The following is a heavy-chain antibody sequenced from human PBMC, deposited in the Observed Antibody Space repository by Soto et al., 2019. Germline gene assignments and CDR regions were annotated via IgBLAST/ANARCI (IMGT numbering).Heavy chain of an antibody. CDR3: ARRGYGPGPYDYYYGMDV. J-gene: IGHJ6*02. CDR1: GGTFSSYA. V-gene: IGHV1-69*01. Sequence: QVQLVQSGAEVKKPGSSVKVSCKASGGTFSSYAISWVRQAPGQGLEWMGGIIPIFGTANYAQKFQGRVTITADEATSTAYMELSSLRSEDTAVYYCARRGYGPGPYDYYYGMDVWGQGTTVTVSS. D-gene: IGHD5-18*01. CDR2: IIPIFGTA.